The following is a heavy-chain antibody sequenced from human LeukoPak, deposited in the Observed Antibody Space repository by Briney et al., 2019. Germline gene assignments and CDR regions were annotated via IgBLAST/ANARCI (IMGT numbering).Heavy chain of an antibody. V-gene: IGHV1-2*02. CDR1: GYTFTGYY. Sequence: AASVKVSCKASGYTFTGYYMHRVRQAPGQGLEWMGWINPNSGGTKFAQKFQGRVTMTRDTSISTAYMELSRLRSDDTAVYYCAREKRVAGSRGGFDPWGQGTLVTVSS. J-gene: IGHJ5*02. CDR2: INPNSGGT. CDR3: AREKRVAGSRGGFDP. D-gene: IGHD6-19*01.